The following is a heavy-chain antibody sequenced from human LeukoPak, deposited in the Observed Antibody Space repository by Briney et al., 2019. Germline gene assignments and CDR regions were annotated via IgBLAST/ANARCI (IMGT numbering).Heavy chain of an antibody. D-gene: IGHD3-10*01. Sequence: GASVKVSCKAFGYTFTSNYMHWVRQAPGQGPEWMGVISPSGGSTTYAQKFQGRVTLTRDMSTSTDYLELSSLRSEDTAVYYCARDTWFGELGFGDYYYYMDVWGKGTTVTVSS. CDR1: GYTFTSNY. CDR3: ARDTWFGELGFGDYYYYMDV. CDR2: ISPSGGST. V-gene: IGHV1-46*01. J-gene: IGHJ6*03.